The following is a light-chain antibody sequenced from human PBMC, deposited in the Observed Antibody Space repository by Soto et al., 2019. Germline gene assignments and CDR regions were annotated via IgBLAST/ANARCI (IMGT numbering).Light chain of an antibody. V-gene: IGKV1-12*02. J-gene: IGKJ3*01. CDR1: QVINNW. CDR2: AAS. CDR3: QQANSFPFT. Sequence: DIKMTQSPSSVSASVGDRVTITCRASQVINNWLAWYQQKPGKAPNLLIYAASTLQTGVPSRFSGSGSGTDFTLTISSLQPEDFATYYCQQANSFPFTFGPGTKVAIK.